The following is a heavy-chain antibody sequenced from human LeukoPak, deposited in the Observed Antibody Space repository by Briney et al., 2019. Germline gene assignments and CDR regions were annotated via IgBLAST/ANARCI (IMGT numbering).Heavy chain of an antibody. CDR2: IWYDGSNK. Sequence: GGSLRLSCAASGFTFSSHGMHWVRQAPGKGLEWVAVIWYDGSNKYYADSMKGRFTISRDNSKNTLYLQVNSLRDEDTAVYYCARAGIVGLYYYYMDVWGKGTTVTVSS. D-gene: IGHD2-21*01. CDR3: ARAGIVGLYYYYMDV. V-gene: IGHV3-33*01. J-gene: IGHJ6*03. CDR1: GFTFSSHG.